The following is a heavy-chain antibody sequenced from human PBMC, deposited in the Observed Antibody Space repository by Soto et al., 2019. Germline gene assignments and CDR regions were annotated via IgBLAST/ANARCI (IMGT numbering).Heavy chain of an antibody. CDR1: GGYGSSGSCC. CDR2: IYYSGST. D-gene: IGHD1-26*01. Sequence: LETLSLTCTVSGGYGSSGSCCWSWIRQPPGKGLEWIGYIYYSGSTNYDPSLKSRVTISVDTSKNSLYLQMNSLRAEDTAIYYCARGSAFIGLDYWGQGTPVTVSS. J-gene: IGHJ4*02. V-gene: IGHV4-61*01. CDR3: ARGSAFIGLDY.